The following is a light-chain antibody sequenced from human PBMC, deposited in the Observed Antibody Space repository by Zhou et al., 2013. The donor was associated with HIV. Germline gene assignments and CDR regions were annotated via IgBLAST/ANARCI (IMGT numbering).Light chain of an antibody. CDR1: QSVTTN. V-gene: IGKV3-15*01. CDR3: QQYSYWRT. J-gene: IGKJ1*01. Sequence: ETEMTQSPTTLSVSPGERATLSCRASQSVTTNLAWYQQKPGQAPRLLIYGASTRANGIPARFSGSGSGTEFTLTINSLQSEDFAVYYCQQYSYWRTFGQGTKVEIK. CDR2: GAS.